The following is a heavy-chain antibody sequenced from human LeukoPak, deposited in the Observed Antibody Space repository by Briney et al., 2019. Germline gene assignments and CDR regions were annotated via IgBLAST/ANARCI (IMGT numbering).Heavy chain of an antibody. Sequence: GGSLRLSCAASGFTFSSYGMHWVRQAPGKGLEWVAFIRYDGSNKYYADSVKGRFTISRDNSKNTLYLQMNSLRAEDTAVYYCATGYGYQLPEYFQHWGQGTLVTVSS. CDR3: ATGYGYQLPEYFQH. V-gene: IGHV3-30*02. CDR1: GFTFSSYG. D-gene: IGHD2-2*01. J-gene: IGHJ1*01. CDR2: IRYDGSNK.